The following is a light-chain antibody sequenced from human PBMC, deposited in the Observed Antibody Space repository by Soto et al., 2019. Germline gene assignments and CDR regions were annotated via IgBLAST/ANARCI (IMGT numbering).Light chain of an antibody. CDR1: SSNIGSNY. V-gene: IGLV1-47*01. J-gene: IGLJ2*01. Sequence: QSVLTQPPSASGTPGQRVTISCSGSSSNIGSNYVFWYQQLPGTAPKVLMYRNSQRPSGVPDRFSGSKSGTSASLAISGLRSEGEADYYCASWDDSLSGFVVFGGGTKVTVL. CDR3: ASWDDSLSGFVV. CDR2: RNS.